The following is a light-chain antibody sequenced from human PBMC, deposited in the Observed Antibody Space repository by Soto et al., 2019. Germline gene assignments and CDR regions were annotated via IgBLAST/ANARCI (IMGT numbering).Light chain of an antibody. CDR3: QHIKSYAEL. V-gene: IGKV1-5*03. CDR1: KGISSW. Sequence: MTQSASSLCAYPGDRVTLTCRESKGISSWLAWYQQKPGKAPKLLIYKASTLKSGVPSRFSGSGSGTELTFPNSSLQADDFATDYCQHIKSYAELLGQGTKVDIK. CDR2: KAS. J-gene: IGKJ1*01.